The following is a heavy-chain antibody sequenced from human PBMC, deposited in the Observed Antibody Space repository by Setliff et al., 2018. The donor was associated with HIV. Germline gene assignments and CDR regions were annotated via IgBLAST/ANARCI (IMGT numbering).Heavy chain of an antibody. CDR3: AKKGNGDYHFDY. V-gene: IGHV4-39*07. D-gene: IGHD4-17*01. CDR2: FHYSGST. CDR1: GGSISRNYY. J-gene: IGHJ4*02. Sequence: SETLSLTCNVSGGSISRNYYWGWIRQPPDKGLEWIGSFHYSGSTSYNPSLKSRVTMSVDTSKNQFSLKLSSVTAVDTAVYYCAKKGNGDYHFDYWGQGTLVTVSS.